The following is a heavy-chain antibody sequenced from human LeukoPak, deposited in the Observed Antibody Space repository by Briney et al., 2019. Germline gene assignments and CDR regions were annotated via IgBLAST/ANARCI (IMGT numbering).Heavy chain of an antibody. Sequence: GGSLRLSCAASGFTFSGYTMAWVRQAPGKGLEWVSSITASSTYTYYADSLKGRFTISRDNAKNSLSLQMNSLRIEDTAVYYCAREGTALGIVCWGEETQSTVS. D-gene: IGHD6-13*01. CDR3: AREGTALGIVC. CDR1: GFTFSGYT. J-gene: IGHJ4*02. V-gene: IGHV3-21*01. CDR2: ITASSTYT.